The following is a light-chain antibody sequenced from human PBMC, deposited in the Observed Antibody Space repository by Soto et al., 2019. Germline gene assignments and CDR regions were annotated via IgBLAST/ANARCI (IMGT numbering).Light chain of an antibody. Sequence: EIVMTQSPAILPVAPGERATLSCRASQNVAHNLAWYQQRPGQAPRLLIFGASVRPAGVPDRFSGGGSGTEFTLTISSLQLEDVSVYYFQQSLSWPPETFGQGTKLEIK. V-gene: IGKV3-15*01. CDR3: QQSLSWPPET. CDR1: QNVAHN. J-gene: IGKJ1*01. CDR2: GAS.